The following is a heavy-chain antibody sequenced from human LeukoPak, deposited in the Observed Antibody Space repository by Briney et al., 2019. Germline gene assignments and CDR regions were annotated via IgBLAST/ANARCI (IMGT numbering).Heavy chain of an antibody. CDR2: IHPRRGDT. CDR1: GYSFTAFY. CDR3: ARDSRNYYDSRGGGDDAFDI. J-gene: IGHJ3*02. Sequence: ASVKVSCKTSGYSFTAFYIHWVRQAPGQGLEWMGWIHPRRGDTNYAQKFQGRVTMTRDTSISTAYMELSRLTSDDTAVYYCARDSRNYYDSRGGGDDAFDIWGQGTMVTVSS. V-gene: IGHV1-2*02. D-gene: IGHD3-22*01.